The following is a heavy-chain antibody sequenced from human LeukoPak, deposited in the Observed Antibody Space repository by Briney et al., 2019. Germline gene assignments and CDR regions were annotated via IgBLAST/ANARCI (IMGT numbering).Heavy chain of an antibody. J-gene: IGHJ4*02. Sequence: PSETLSLTYAVYGGSFSGYYWSGIRQPPGKGLEWNGEINHSGSTNYNPSLKSRVTISVDTSKNQFSLKLSSVTAADTAVYYCANLYYCSSTSCYKDYWGQGTLVTVSS. V-gene: IGHV4-34*01. CDR1: GGSFSGYY. CDR2: INHSGST. D-gene: IGHD2-2*02. CDR3: ANLYYCSSTSCYKDY.